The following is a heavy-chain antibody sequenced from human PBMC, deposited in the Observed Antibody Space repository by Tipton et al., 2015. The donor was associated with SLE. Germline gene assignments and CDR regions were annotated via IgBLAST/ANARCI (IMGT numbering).Heavy chain of an antibody. J-gene: IGHJ3*01. Sequence: SLRLSCAVSGFTFSSYWMSWVRQAPGKGLEWVANIKHDGSEKYYVDSVKGRFTISRDSAKNSLDLQLNSLRAEDTAVYYCARDGGWGTVTAHWAFDVWGQGTMVTVSS. V-gene: IGHV3-7*03. CDR2: IKHDGSEK. CDR3: ARDGGWGTVTAHWAFDV. D-gene: IGHD2-21*02. CDR1: GFTFSSYW.